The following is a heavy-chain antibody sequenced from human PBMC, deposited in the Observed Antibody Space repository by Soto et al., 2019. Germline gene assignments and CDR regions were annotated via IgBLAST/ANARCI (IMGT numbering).Heavy chain of an antibody. J-gene: IGHJ5*02. CDR2: IIPIFGTA. CDR3: AGSRSIADFRVLVDP. V-gene: IGHV1-69*13. CDR1: GGTFSSYA. D-gene: IGHD6-6*01. Sequence: SVKVSCKASGGTFSSYAISWVRQAPGQGLEWMGGIIPIFGTANYAQKFQGRVTITADESTSTADMELSSLRAEDTAVYYCAGSRSIADFRVLVDPWGQGTLVTGSS.